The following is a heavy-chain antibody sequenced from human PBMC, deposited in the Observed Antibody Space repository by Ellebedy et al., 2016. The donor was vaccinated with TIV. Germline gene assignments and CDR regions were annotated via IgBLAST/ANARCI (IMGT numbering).Heavy chain of an antibody. CDR2: VNAGNGNT. J-gene: IGHJ4*02. Sequence: AASVKVSCKASGYTFTSYSMHWVRQAPRQRLEWVGWVNAGNGNTKYSQKFQGRVTITRDTSASTAYMELSSLRSEDTAVYYCAKDLRAYSGSGSYYNLDYWGQGTLVTVYS. V-gene: IGHV1-3*01. D-gene: IGHD3-10*01. CDR3: AKDLRAYSGSGSYYNLDY. CDR1: GYTFTSYS.